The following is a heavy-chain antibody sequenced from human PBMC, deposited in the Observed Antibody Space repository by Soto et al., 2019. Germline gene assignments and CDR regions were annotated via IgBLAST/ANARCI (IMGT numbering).Heavy chain of an antibody. CDR3: AKDKSSGYIGQKGIYGMDV. Sequence: PGGSLRLSCAASGFTFSSYGMHWVRQAPGKGLEWVAVISYDGSNKYYADSVKGRFTISRDNSKNTLYLQMNSLRAEYTAVYYCAKDKSSGYIGQKGIYGMDVWGQGTTVTVSS. CDR1: GFTFSSYG. D-gene: IGHD3-22*01. CDR2: ISYDGSNK. V-gene: IGHV3-30*18. J-gene: IGHJ6*02.